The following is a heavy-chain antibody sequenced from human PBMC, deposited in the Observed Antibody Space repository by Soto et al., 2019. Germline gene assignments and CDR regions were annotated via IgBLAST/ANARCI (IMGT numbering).Heavy chain of an antibody. V-gene: IGHV3-21*01. D-gene: IGHD3-10*01. CDR2: ITSRSSDM. Sequence: EVQLVESGGGLVKPGESLRLSCAASGFTFSNYNINWVRQAPGKGLEWVSSITSRSSDMYYADSVKGRITISRDDAKNPLSPQLNSLGAVETVVYVSVRDSESAKTFDIWGQGQMVT. CDR1: GFTFSNYN. CDR3: VRDSESAKTFDI. J-gene: IGHJ3*02.